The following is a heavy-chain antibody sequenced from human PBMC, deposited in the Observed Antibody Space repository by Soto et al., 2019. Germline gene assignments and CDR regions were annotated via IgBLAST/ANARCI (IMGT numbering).Heavy chain of an antibody. CDR3: ARDGLGYCSGGSCYSLF. J-gene: IGHJ4*02. D-gene: IGHD2-15*01. CDR2: IYSGGST. CDR1: GFTVSSNY. Sequence: GGSLRLSCAASGFTVSSNYMSWVRQAPGKGLEWVSVIYSGGSTYYADSVKGRFTISRDNSKNTLYLQMNSLRAEDTAVYYCARDGLGYCSGGSCYSLFWGQGTLVTVSS. V-gene: IGHV3-66*01.